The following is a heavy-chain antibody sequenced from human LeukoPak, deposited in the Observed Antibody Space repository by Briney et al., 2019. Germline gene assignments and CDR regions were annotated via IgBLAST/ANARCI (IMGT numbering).Heavy chain of an antibody. V-gene: IGHV4-59*08. D-gene: IGHD2-15*01. CDR1: GGSISSYY. CDR3: ARHPYCSGGSCYSSALWFDP. Sequence: PSETLSLTCTVSGGSISSYYWSWIRQPPGKGLEWIGYIYYSGSTNYNPSLKSRVTISVDTSKNQFSLKLSSVTAADTAVYYCARHPYCSGGSCYSSALWFDPWGQGTLVTVSS. CDR2: IYYSGST. J-gene: IGHJ5*02.